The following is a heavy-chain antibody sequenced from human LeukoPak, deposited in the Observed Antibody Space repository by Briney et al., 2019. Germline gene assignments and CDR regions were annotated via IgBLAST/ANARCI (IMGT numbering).Heavy chain of an antibody. CDR1: GFTFSSYS. J-gene: IGHJ6*03. CDR2: ISSSSSYI. D-gene: IGHD3-10*01. Sequence: PGGSLRLSCAASGFTFSSYSMNWVRQAPGKGLEWVSSISSSSSYIYYADSVKGRFTISRDNAKNSLYLQMNSLRAEDTAVYYCAKVDVASGPTHYGYYYMDVWGKGTTVTVSS. V-gene: IGHV3-21*04. CDR3: AKVDVASGPTHYGYYYMDV.